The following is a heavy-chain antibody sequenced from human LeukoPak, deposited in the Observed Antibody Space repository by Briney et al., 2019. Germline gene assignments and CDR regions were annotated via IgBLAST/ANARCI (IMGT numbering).Heavy chain of an antibody. CDR1: GYTFSDFS. J-gene: IGHJ4*02. CDR3: VRLRRNNDRSGYYYYYDY. CDR2: ISVRSNYR. V-gene: IGHV3-21*01. D-gene: IGHD3-22*01. Sequence: SGGSLRLSCAASGYTFSDFSVNWVRQAPGKGLEWVSSISVRSNYRYYADSVRGRFTISRDDARDSPFLQMNSLRAEDTAVYFCVRLRRNNDRSGYYYYYDYWGQGTLVTVSS.